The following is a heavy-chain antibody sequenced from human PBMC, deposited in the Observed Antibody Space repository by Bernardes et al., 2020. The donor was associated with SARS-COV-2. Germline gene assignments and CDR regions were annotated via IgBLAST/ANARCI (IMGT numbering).Heavy chain of an antibody. CDR2: IYYTGST. J-gene: IGHJ2*01. CDR1: GASLTKSY. D-gene: IGHD1-26*01. CDR3: ARGGQGAFGWYFDL. Sequence: SETLSLTCAVSGASLTKSYWSWIRQPPGGGLEWIGYIYYTGSTNYNPSLESRLAISLDASKNQFSLKLNSMTAADSAVYYCARGGQGAFGWYFDLWGRGTLVTVSS. V-gene: IGHV4-59*01.